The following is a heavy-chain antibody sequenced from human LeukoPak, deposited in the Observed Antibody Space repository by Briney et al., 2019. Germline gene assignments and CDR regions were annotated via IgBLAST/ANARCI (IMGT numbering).Heavy chain of an antibody. D-gene: IGHD3-16*01. V-gene: IGHV1-18*01. CDR3: ARSLPLMVGDSQDNFNY. CDR1: GFTFTSYG. CDR2: ISAYNGNT. Sequence: GGSLRLSCAASGFTFTSYGISWVRQAPGQGLEWMGWISAYNGNTNYAQKLQGRVTMTTDTSTSTAYMELRSLRSDDTAVYYCARSLPLMVGDSQDNFNYWGQGTLVTVSS. J-gene: IGHJ4*02.